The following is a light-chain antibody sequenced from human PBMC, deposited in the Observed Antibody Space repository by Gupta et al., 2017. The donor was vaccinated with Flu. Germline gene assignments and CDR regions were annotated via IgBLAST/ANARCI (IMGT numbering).Light chain of an antibody. J-gene: IGLJ3*02. CDR2: GNN. Sequence: RGTSTSIGRGANGGSDDIDWYHQVTGKAPKLLIYGNNKRSAGVPERFSGSRYGTTASVARSGLQEEEEGGYDWGAEDDGDGGWVFGGGTRMTVL. CDR3: GAEDDGDGGWV. CDR1: GANGGSDD. V-gene: IGLV1-47*01.